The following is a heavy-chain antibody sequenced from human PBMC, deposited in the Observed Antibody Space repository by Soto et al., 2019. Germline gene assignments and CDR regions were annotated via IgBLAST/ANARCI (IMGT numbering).Heavy chain of an antibody. CDR3: ASHLGYDVRESLVY. CDR2: FSGICFNT. D-gene: IGHD3-3*01. J-gene: IGHJ4*02. Sequence: GGSLRLCCASSGFTFSSFAMNWGRHASGQCLDLVSVFSGICFNTHYTYSLLGRFIISRYNSNDIVFLPVNILRGGDTAGFYSASHLGYDVRESLVYWGQETLVTVSS. V-gene: IGHV3-23*01. CDR1: GFTFSSFA.